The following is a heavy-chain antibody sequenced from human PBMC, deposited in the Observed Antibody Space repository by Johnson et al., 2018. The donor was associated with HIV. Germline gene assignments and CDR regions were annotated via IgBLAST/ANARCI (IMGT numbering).Heavy chain of an antibody. CDR1: GFTVNGNY. CDR2: IYSGDTT. J-gene: IGHJ3*01. Sequence: MLLVESGGGLVQPGGSLRLSCAVSGFTVNGNYMSWVRQAPGKGLECVSVIYSGDTTYYADSVKGRFTISRDTSKNTLYLQMNSLRPEDTAVYYCASDGWELLGVAAFDVWGQGTLVTVSS. V-gene: IGHV3-66*02. CDR3: ASDGWELLGVAAFDV. D-gene: IGHD1-26*01.